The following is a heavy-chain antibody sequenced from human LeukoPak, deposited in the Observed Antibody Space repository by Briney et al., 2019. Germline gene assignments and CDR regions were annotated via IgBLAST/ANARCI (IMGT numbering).Heavy chain of an antibody. D-gene: IGHD6-19*01. J-gene: IGHJ4*02. V-gene: IGHV3-21*01. CDR1: GFTFSSYS. Sequence: RPGGSLRLSCAASGFTFSSYSMNWVRQAPGKGLEWVSSISSSSSYIYYADSVKGRFTISRDNAKNSLYLQMNSLRAEDTAVYYCARASSGWYLFDYWGQGTLVTVSS. CDR3: ARASSGWYLFDY. CDR2: ISSSSSYI.